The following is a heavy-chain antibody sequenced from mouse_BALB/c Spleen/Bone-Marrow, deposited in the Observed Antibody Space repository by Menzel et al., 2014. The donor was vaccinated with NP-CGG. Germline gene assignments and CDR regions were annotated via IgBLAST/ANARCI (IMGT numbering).Heavy chain of an antibody. D-gene: IGHD1-1*01. V-gene: IGHV5-9-3*01. Sequence: DVQLVESGGGLVKPGGSLKLSCAASGFTFSSYAMSWVRQTPEKRLEWVATISSGGSYTYYADSGKGRLTISRDNAKNTLYLQMSSLRSEDTAMYYCARSLYDYDAIVYSGQGTSVTVSS. CDR2: ISSGGSYT. J-gene: IGHJ4*01. CDR1: GFTFSSYA. CDR3: ARSLYDYDAIVY.